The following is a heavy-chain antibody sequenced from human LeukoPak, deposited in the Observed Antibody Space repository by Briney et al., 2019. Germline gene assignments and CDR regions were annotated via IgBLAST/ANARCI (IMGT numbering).Heavy chain of an antibody. CDR2: ISGSGGST. CDR3: VHDYVWGSYRRNYFDY. Sequence: GGSLRLSCAASGFTFSSYAMSWARQAPGKGLEWVSAISGSGGSTYYADSVKGRFTISRDNSKNTLYLQMNSLRAEDTAVYYCVHDYVWGSYRRNYFDYWGQGTLVTVSS. J-gene: IGHJ4*02. D-gene: IGHD3-16*02. CDR1: GFTFSSYA. V-gene: IGHV3-23*01.